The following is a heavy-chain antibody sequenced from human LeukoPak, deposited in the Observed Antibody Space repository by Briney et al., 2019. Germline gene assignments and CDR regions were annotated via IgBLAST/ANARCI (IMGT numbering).Heavy chain of an antibody. D-gene: IGHD5-18*01. J-gene: IGHJ4*02. V-gene: IGHV4-4*07. CDR1: GGSISSYY. CDR3: ARLLSGTAMATFDY. Sequence: PSETLSLTCTVSGGSISSYYWSWIRQPAGKGLEWIGRIYTSGSTNYNPSLKSRVTMSVDTSKNQFSLKLSSVTAADTAVYYCARLLSGTAMATFDYWGQGTLVTVSS. CDR2: IYTSGST.